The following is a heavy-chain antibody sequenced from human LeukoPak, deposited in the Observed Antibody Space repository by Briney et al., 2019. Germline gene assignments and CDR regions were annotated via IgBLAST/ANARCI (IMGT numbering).Heavy chain of an antibody. V-gene: IGHV3-21*01. Sequence: GGSLRLSCAGSGFTFSTYSMNWVRQAPGKGLDWIASINPSGTSVWHADSVKGRFTISRDNAKNSLYLQMNSLRAEDTAVYYCARGVEMATVRNYFDYWGQETLVTVSS. J-gene: IGHJ4*02. CDR2: INPSGTSV. CDR1: GFTFSTYS. D-gene: IGHD5-24*01. CDR3: ARGVEMATVRNYFDY.